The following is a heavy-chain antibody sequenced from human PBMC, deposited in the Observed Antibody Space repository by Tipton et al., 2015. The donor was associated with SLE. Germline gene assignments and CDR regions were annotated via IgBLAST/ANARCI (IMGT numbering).Heavy chain of an antibody. CDR1: GASVSNYY. Sequence: TLSLTCTVSGASVSNYYWSWIRQPAGKGLEWIGRIYTSGNTIYNPYLKRRVTMSLDTSQNQFSVNLSSVTAADTAVYYCARGLGVAGRGFGAFDIWGQGTMVTVSS. D-gene: IGHD6-19*01. CDR3: ARGLGVAGRGFGAFDI. V-gene: IGHV4-4*07. CDR2: IYTSGNT. J-gene: IGHJ3*02.